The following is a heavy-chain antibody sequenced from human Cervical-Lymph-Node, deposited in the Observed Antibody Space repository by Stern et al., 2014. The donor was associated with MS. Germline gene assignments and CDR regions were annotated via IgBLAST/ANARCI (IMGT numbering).Heavy chain of an antibody. D-gene: IGHD6-13*01. Sequence: QVQLVESGGGVVQPGRSLRLSCVASGFTFSAYGMHWVRQAPGKGLEWVAVIWHDGRRKYYADFVKGRFTISRDNSQNTLYLQMNSLRAEDTAVYYCATDSDYSISWFGGGFDYWGQGNLVTVSS. V-gene: IGHV3-33*01. CDR2: IWHDGRRK. J-gene: IGHJ4*01. CDR3: ATDSDYSISWFGGGFDY. CDR1: GFTFSAYG.